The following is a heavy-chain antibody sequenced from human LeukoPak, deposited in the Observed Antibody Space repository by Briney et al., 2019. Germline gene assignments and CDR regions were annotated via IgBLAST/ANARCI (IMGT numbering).Heavy chain of an antibody. CDR2: ISAYNGNT. Sequence: GASVKVSCKASGYTFTNYALSWVRQAPGQGLEWMGWISAYNGNTNYAQKLQGRVTMTTDTSTSTAYMELRSLRSDDTAVYYCARDGGSSGLDAFDIWGQGTMVTVSS. CDR1: GYTFTNYA. CDR3: ARDGGSSGLDAFDI. V-gene: IGHV1-18*01. D-gene: IGHD6-19*01. J-gene: IGHJ3*02.